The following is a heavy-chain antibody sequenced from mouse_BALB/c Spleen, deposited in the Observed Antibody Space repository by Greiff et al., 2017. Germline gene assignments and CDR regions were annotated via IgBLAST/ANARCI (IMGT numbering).Heavy chain of an antibody. CDR3: TRGGILGKHQYYFDY. D-gene: IGHD2-1*01. CDR1: GFTFSSYT. Sequence: VQLKESGGGLVKPGGSLKLSCAASGFTFSSYTMSWVRQTPEKRLEWVATISSGGSYTYYPDSVKGRFTISRDNAKNTLYLQMSSLKSEDTAMYYCTRGGILGKHQYYFDYWGQGTTLTVSS. CDR2: ISSGGSYT. V-gene: IGHV5-6-4*01. J-gene: IGHJ2*01.